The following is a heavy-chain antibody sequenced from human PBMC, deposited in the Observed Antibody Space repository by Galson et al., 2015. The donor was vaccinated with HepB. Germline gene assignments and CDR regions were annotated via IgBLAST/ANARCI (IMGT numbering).Heavy chain of an antibody. V-gene: IGHV1-18*04. J-gene: IGHJ4*02. Sequence: SVKVSCKASGYTFTSYGISWVRQAPGQGLEWMGWISAYNGNTNYAQKLQGRVTMTTDTSTSTAYMELRSLRSDDTAVYYCATSRYYGSGSHPFDYCGQGTLFTVSS. CDR1: GYTFTSYG. CDR2: ISAYNGNT. CDR3: ATSRYYGSGSHPFDY. D-gene: IGHD3-10*01.